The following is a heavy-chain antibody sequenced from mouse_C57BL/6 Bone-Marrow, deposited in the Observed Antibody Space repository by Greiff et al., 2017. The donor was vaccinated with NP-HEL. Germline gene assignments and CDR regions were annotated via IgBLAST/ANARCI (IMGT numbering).Heavy chain of an antibody. CDR1: GFTFSDYY. D-gene: IGHD2-2*01. CDR2: ISNGGGST. V-gene: IGHV5-12*01. J-gene: IGHJ3*01. Sequence: EVQLQESGGGLVQPGGSLKLSCAASGFTFSDYYMYWVRQTPEKRLEWVAYISNGGGSTYYPDTVKGRFTISRDNAKNTLYLQMSRLKSEDTAMYDSARRGYGYDLAYWGQGTLVTVSA. CDR3: ARRGYGYDLAY.